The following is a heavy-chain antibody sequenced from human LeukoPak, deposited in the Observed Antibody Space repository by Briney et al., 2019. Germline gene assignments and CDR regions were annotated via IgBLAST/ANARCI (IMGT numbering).Heavy chain of an antibody. Sequence: GGSLRLSCAASGFTFSSYWMSWVRQAPGKGLEWVANIEQDGSEKYYVDSVKGRFTISRDNAKNSLYLQMNSLRAEDTAVYYCARDCADTNSGYDYCGAFDIWGQGTMVTVSS. J-gene: IGHJ3*02. V-gene: IGHV3-7*01. D-gene: IGHD5-12*01. CDR1: GFTFSSYW. CDR2: IEQDGSEK. CDR3: ARDCADTNSGYDYCGAFDI.